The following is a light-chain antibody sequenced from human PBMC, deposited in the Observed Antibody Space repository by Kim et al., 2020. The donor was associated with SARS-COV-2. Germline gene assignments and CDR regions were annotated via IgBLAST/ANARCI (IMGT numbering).Light chain of an antibody. J-gene: IGLJ2*01. CDR1: KLGDKY. V-gene: IGLV3-1*01. Sequence: VSAGKTASRTCSGDKLGDKYACWYQQKPGQSPVLVIYQDSKRPSGIPERFSGSNSGNTATLTIGGTQAMDEADYYCQAWDSSTVVFGGGTKLTVL. CDR3: QAWDSSTVV. CDR2: QDS.